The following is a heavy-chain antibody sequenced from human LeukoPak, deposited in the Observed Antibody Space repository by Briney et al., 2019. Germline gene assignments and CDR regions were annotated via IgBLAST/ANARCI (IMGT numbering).Heavy chain of an antibody. D-gene: IGHD3-22*01. J-gene: IGHJ5*02. CDR2: IYYSGDT. V-gene: IGHV4-39*01. CDR3: ARRMNYYDSSGSGTWFDP. Sequence: PSETLSLTCTVSGGSISSSSYYCGWIRQPPGKGLEWIGSIYYSGDTYYNPSLKSRVSVPVDTSRNQFSLKLSSVTAADTAVYYCARRMNYYDSSGSGTWFDPWGQGTLVTVSS. CDR1: GGSISSSSYY.